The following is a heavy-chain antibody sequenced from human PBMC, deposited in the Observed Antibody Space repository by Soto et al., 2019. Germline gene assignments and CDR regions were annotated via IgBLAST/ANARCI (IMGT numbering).Heavy chain of an antibody. CDR3: ARKSSGWYSTNWFDP. Sequence: SETLSLTCAVSGGSISSGGYSWSWIRQPPGKGLEWIGYIYHSGSTYYNPSLKSRVTISVDRSKNQFSLKLSSVTAADTAVYYCARKSSGWYSTNWFDPWGQGTLVTVSS. D-gene: IGHD6-19*01. CDR1: GGSISSGGYS. V-gene: IGHV4-30-2*01. J-gene: IGHJ5*02. CDR2: IYHSGST.